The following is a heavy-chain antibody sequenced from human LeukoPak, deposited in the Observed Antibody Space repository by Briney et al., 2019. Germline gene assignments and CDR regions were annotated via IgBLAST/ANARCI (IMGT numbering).Heavy chain of an antibody. CDR3: AKDLGYYDSSGYYLFDY. D-gene: IGHD3-22*01. Sequence: GGSLRLSCAASGFTFSSYGMHWVRQAPGKGLEWVAFIRYDGSNKYYADSVKGRFTISRDNSKNTLYLQMNSLRAEVTAVYYCAKDLGYYDSSGYYLFDYWGQGTLVTVSS. CDR2: IRYDGSNK. CDR1: GFTFSSYG. V-gene: IGHV3-30*02. J-gene: IGHJ4*02.